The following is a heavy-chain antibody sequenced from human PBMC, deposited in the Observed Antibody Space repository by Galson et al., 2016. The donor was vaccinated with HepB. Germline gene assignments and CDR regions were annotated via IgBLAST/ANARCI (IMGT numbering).Heavy chain of an antibody. J-gene: IGHJ4*02. D-gene: IGHD4-17*01. Sequence: SLRLSCAASGFTFRNYAMNWVRQAPGRGLEWVSAISHSGGSSYSADSVKGRLTISRYNAKNTLYLQMNNLRAEDTAVYYCAKGDYGDYPHYFDYWGQGTLVTVSS. CDR1: GFTFRNYA. CDR2: ISHSGGSS. CDR3: AKGDYGDYPHYFDY. V-gene: IGHV3-23*01.